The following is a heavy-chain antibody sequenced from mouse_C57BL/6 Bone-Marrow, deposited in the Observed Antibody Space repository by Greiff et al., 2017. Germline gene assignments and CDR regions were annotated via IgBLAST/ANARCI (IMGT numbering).Heavy chain of an antibody. CDR2: IDPSDSYT. CDR3: VLYYGYDRGWYFDV. V-gene: IGHV1-69*01. D-gene: IGHD2-2*01. CDR1: GYTFTSYW. Sequence: QVQLQQPGAELVMPGASVKLSCKASGYTFTSYWMHWVKQRPGQGLEWIGEIDPSDSYTNYNHKFKGKSTLTVDKSSSTAYMQLSSLTSEDSAVYYCVLYYGYDRGWYFDVWGTGTTVTVSS. J-gene: IGHJ1*03.